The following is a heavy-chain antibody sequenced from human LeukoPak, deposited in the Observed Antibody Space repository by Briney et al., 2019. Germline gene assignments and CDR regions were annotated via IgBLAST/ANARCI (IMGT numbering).Heavy chain of an antibody. J-gene: IGHJ4*02. V-gene: IGHV4-61*02. D-gene: IGHD5-12*01. CDR3: ARSADKKSSGYDFTFDY. Sequence: PSETLSLTCTVSGGSISSGNYYWSWIRQPAGKGLEWIGRIYTSGSTNYNSSLKSRVTISVDTSKNQFSLKLSSVTAADTAVYYCARSADKKSSGYDFTFDYWGQGTLVTVSS. CDR2: IYTSGST. CDR1: GGSISSGNYY.